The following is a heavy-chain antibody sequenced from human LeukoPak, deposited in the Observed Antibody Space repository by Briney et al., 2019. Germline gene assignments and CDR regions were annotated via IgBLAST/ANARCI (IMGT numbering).Heavy chain of an antibody. V-gene: IGHV4-59*08. J-gene: IGHJ4*02. D-gene: IGHD1-26*01. Sequence: PSETLSLTCTVSGGSISSYYWSWIRQPAGKGLEWIGYIYYSGSTNYNASLKSRVTISVDTSKNQFSLKLTSVTAADTAVYYCARSAGIRGATIDYWGQGTLVTVSS. CDR3: ARSAGIRGATIDY. CDR2: IYYSGST. CDR1: GGSISSYY.